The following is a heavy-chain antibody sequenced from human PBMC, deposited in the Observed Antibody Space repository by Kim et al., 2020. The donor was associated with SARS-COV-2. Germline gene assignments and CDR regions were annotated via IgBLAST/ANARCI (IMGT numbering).Heavy chain of an antibody. V-gene: IGHV1-8*02. CDR3: ARGKRWGYESSGGDY. CDR1: GYTFTTYE. Sequence: ASVKVSCKASGYTFTTYEINWVRQATGQGPEWMGWMNPNSGNTAYAQKFQGRVTMTRNSSISTAYMELSSLRSEDTAVYYCARGKRWGYESSGGDYWGQGTLVTVSS. J-gene: IGHJ4*02. CDR2: MNPNSGNT. D-gene: IGHD3-22*01.